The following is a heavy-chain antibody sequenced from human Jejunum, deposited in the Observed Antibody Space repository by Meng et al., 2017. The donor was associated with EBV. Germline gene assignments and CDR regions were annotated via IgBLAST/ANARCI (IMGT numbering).Heavy chain of an antibody. CDR2: VFWEGDN. CDR1: GFSLSSTGEG. D-gene: IGHD3/OR15-3a*01. CDR3: AHKSGDFWTHQYPITFDY. J-gene: IGHJ4*02. Sequence: QITLKESGPTLVKPTQTLTLTCTFSGFSLSSTGEGVGWIRQPPGKALEWLALVFWEGDNFYSPSLKNRITVTKDTSKNQVVLTMTDMDPVDTATYYCAHKSGDFWTHQYPITFDYWGQGMLVTVSS. V-gene: IGHV2-5*02.